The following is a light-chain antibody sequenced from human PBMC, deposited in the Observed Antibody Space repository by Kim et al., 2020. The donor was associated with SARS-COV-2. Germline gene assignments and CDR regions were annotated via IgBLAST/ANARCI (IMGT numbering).Light chain of an antibody. CDR1: QSVSSN. V-gene: IGKV3-15*01. CDR3: LQYNNWPRT. CDR2: GAS. Sequence: EIVMTQPPATLSVSPGERATLSCRASQSVSSNLAWYQQKPGQAPRLLIYGASTRATGIPARFSGSGSGTEFTLTISSLQSEDFAVYYCLQYNNWPRTFGQGTKVDIK. J-gene: IGKJ1*01.